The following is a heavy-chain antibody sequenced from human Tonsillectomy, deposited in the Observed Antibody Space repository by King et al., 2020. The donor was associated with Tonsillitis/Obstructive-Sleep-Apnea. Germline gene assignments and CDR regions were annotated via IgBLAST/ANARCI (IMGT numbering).Heavy chain of an antibody. Sequence: DVQLVESGGGLVQPGGSLRLSCAASGFTFSSYEMNWVRQAPGKGLEWVSYISSSGSTIYYADSVKGRFTISRDNAKNSLYLQMNSLRAEDTAVYYCARERGGGWTGPSNWFDPWGQGTLVTVSS. V-gene: IGHV3-48*03. D-gene: IGHD1-14*01. CDR2: ISSSGSTI. J-gene: IGHJ5*02. CDR3: ARERGGGWTGPSNWFDP. CDR1: GFTFSSYE.